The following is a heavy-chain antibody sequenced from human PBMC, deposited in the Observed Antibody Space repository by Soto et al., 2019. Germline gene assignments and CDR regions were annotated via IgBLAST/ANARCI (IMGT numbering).Heavy chain of an antibody. CDR2: IGSRGDST. D-gene: IGHD6-19*01. CDR1: GFTFSSFA. Sequence: PAGSLRLSCAASGFTFSSFAMSWVRQAPEKGLEWVSAIGSRGDSTYYADSVKGRFTISRDNSKNTLYLQMNSLRAEDTAVYYCAKDLIYGYNSGRPFDSWGQGTLVTVS. J-gene: IGHJ4*02. V-gene: IGHV3-23*01. CDR3: AKDLIYGYNSGRPFDS.